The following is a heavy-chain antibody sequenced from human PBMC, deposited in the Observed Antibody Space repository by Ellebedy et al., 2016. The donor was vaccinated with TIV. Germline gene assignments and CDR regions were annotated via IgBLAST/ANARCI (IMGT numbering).Heavy chain of an antibody. CDR3: ARDRGGGSCTD. D-gene: IGHD2-15*01. J-gene: IGHJ4*02. Sequence: GGSLRLXXAASGFTFSSYWMSWVRQAPGKGLEWVANIKQDGSEKYYVDSVRGRFTISRDNAKNSLYLQMNSLRAEDTAVYYCARDRGGGSCTDWGQGTLVTVSS. CDR2: IKQDGSEK. V-gene: IGHV3-7*01. CDR1: GFTFSSYW.